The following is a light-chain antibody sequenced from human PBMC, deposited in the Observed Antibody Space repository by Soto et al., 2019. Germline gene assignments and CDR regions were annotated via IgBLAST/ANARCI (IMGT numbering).Light chain of an antibody. CDR1: QSISSW. CDR2: KAS. J-gene: IGKJ2*01. V-gene: IGKV1-5*03. CDR3: QQYNSYPVT. Sequence: DIQMTQSPSTLSASVGDRVTITCRASQSISSWLAWYQQKPGKAPKLLIYKASSLESGVPSRFSGSGSGTEVTLTISSLQPDDFATYSCQQYNSYPVTFGQGTKLEIK.